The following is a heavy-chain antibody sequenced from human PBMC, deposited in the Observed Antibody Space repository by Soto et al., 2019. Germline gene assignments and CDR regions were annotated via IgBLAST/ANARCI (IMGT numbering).Heavy chain of an antibody. CDR1: GGSISSSSYY. CDR3: ARPMRGDSTLLGYWFDP. D-gene: IGHD2-15*01. J-gene: IGHJ5*02. V-gene: IGHV4-39*01. Sequence: QLQLQESGPGLVKPSETLSLTCTVSGGSISSSSYYWGWIRQPPGKGLEWIGSIYYSGSTYYNPSLKSRVTISVDTSKNQFSLKLSSVTAADTAVYYCARPMRGDSTLLGYWFDPWGQGTLVTVSS. CDR2: IYYSGST.